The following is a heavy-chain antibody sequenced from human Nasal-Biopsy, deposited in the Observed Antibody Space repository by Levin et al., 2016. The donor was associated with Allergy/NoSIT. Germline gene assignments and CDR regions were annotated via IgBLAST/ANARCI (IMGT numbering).Heavy chain of an antibody. D-gene: IGHD3-10*01. CDR3: ARSSWEGTNYGSQSYWDY. Sequence: SETLSLTCTVSGGSVSDPNWWSWVRQPPGKGLEWIGEIFHSGGTKYNPSLKSRVTILVDKSRNQFSLSLSSVTAADTAIYYCARSSWEGTNYGSQSYWDYWGQGTLVTVSS. CDR2: IFHSGGT. V-gene: IGHV4-4*02. CDR1: GGSVSDPNW. J-gene: IGHJ4*02.